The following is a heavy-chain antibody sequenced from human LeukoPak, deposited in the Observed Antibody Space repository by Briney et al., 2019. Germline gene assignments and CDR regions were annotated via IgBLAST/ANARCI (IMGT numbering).Heavy chain of an antibody. Sequence: SETLSLTCTVSGGSISSYYWGWIHQPPGKGLEWIGSIYYSGSTYYNPSLKSRVTISVDTSKNQFSLKLSSVTAADTAVYYCARPTWIQLWYHFDYWGQGTLVTVSS. V-gene: IGHV4-39*01. J-gene: IGHJ4*02. CDR3: ARPTWIQLWYHFDY. CDR2: IYYSGST. CDR1: GGSISSYY. D-gene: IGHD5-18*01.